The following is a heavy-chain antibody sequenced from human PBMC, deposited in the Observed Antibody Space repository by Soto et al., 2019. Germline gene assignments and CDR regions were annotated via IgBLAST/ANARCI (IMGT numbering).Heavy chain of an antibody. CDR1: GFNFGDYA. D-gene: IGHD3-10*01. CDR3: SRVPPNNRGAPLDY. Sequence: GSMRLSCTASGFNFGDYAMIRFRKATGKGLEWVGFITSKAYAGTTEYAATVKGRFTISRDDSKSIAYLQMNSLKTDDTAVYYCSRVPPNNRGAPLDYWGEGTLVTVSS. V-gene: IGHV3-49*03. CDR2: ITSKAYAGTT. J-gene: IGHJ4*02.